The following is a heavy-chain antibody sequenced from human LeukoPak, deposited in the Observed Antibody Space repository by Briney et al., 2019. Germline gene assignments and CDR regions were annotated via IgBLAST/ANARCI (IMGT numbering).Heavy chain of an antibody. J-gene: IGHJ6*02. CDR2: ISDGGGST. V-gene: IGHV3-23*01. D-gene: IGHD6-19*01. Sequence: GGSLRLSCAASGFTFSSYAMSWVRQAPGKGLEWVSAISDGGGSTYYADSVKGRFTISRDNSKNTLYLQMNSLRAEDTAVYYCAKRVSSGWPYHYGMDVWGQGTTVTVS. CDR1: GFTFSSYA. CDR3: AKRVSSGWPYHYGMDV.